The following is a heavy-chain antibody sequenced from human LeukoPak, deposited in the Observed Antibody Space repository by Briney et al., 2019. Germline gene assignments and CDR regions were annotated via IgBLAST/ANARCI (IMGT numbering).Heavy chain of an antibody. CDR3: ARTTDGGYFDY. V-gene: IGHV4-61*05. CDR1: GGSISSSSYY. D-gene: IGHD2/OR15-2a*01. J-gene: IGHJ4*02. Sequence: SETLSLTCTVSGGSISSSSYYWSWIRQPPGKGLEWIGYSHYSGITNYNPSLKSRLIISVDTSKNQFSLKLNSVTAADTAVYYCARTTDGGYFDYWGQGTLVTVSS. CDR2: SHYSGIT.